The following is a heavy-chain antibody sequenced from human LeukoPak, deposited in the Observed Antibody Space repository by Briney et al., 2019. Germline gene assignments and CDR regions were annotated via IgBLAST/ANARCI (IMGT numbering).Heavy chain of an antibody. CDR2: FSNSGSTI. V-gene: IGHV3-11*01. D-gene: IGHD3-22*01. CDR1: GFASSHDY. Sequence: GGSLILSWAASGFASSHDYMSWIRQAPGKGLDSVSYFSNSGSTIYYADAVKGRFPISRDNHKSSLYLQMNSLRAEDTAVYYCARERYSSGYSDYWGQGTLVTVSS. CDR3: ARERYSSGYSDY. J-gene: IGHJ4*02.